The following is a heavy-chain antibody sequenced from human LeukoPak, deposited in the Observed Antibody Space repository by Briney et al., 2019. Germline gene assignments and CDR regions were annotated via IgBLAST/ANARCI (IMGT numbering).Heavy chain of an antibody. CDR3: ARDLSGGHQHAFDV. CDR2: ISTGGAT. J-gene: IGHJ3*01. V-gene: IGHV3-66*02. D-gene: IGHD2-15*01. CDR1: GFIVTNDY. Sequence: GGSLRLSCAASGFIVTNDYMNWVRQAPGKGLEWVSVISTGGATYYADPVKARFTISRDISKSTLYLQMNSLRPEDAAIYYCARDLSGGHQHAFDVWGQGTMVTVSS.